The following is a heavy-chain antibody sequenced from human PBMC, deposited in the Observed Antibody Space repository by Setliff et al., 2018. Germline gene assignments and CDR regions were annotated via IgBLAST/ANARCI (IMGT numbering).Heavy chain of an antibody. CDR2: SNHGGST. Sequence: SETLSLTCTVYGGSLSDYYWSWIRQSPGKGLEWIGESNHGGSTSYHPSLKSRLTMSVDTSKNQFSLNLSSVTAADTAVYFCARDNTIVGATDYWGQGTLVTVSS. D-gene: IGHD1-26*01. CDR3: ARDNTIVGATDY. CDR1: GGSLSDYY. V-gene: IGHV4-34*01. J-gene: IGHJ4*02.